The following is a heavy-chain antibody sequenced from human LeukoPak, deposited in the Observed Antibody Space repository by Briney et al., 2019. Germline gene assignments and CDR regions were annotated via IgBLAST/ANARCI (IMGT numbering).Heavy chain of an antibody. CDR2: ISAYNGNT. V-gene: IGHV1-18*01. D-gene: IGHD3-10*01. CDR3: ARDQGWRYYGSGSSRGYFDY. Sequence: ASVKVSCKASGYTFTSYGISWVRQAPGQGLERMGWISAYNGNTNYAQKLQGRVTMTTDTSTSTAYMELRSLRSDDTAVYYCARDQGWRYYGSGSSRGYFDYWGQGTLVTVSS. J-gene: IGHJ4*02. CDR1: GYTFTSYG.